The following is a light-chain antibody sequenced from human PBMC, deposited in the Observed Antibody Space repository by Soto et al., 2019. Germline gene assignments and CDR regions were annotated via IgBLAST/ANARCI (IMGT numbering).Light chain of an antibody. V-gene: IGLV2-14*01. CDR3: SSYTSHERV. J-gene: IGLJ1*01. Sequence: QSALTQPASVSGSPGQSITISCTGTSSGDGGYNYVSWYQQHPGKAPKLMIYDVSNRPSGVSNRFSGSKSGNTASLTISGLPAEDQADYYCSSYTSHERVFGTGTKITVL. CDR1: SSGDGGYNY. CDR2: DVS.